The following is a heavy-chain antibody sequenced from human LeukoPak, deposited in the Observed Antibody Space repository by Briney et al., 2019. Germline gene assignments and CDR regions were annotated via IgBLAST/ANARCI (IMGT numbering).Heavy chain of an antibody. D-gene: IGHD6-13*01. CDR1: GGSISSYS. Sequence: SETLSLTCSVSGGSISSYSWTWIRQPAGKGLEWIGRIYATGSTNFNPSLKSRVTMSVDTSKSQFSLNLSSVTAADTAVYYRARAPAGSSKYEYWGQGILVTVSS. J-gene: IGHJ4*02. V-gene: IGHV4-4*07. CDR2: IYATGST. CDR3: ARAPAGSSKYEY.